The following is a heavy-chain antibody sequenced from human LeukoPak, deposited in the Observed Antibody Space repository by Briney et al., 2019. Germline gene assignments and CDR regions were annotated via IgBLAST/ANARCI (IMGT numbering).Heavy chain of an antibody. CDR2: IYYSAST. J-gene: IGHJ4*02. D-gene: IGHD1-14*01. V-gene: IGHV4-59*01. CDR1: GCTHSRYY. CDR3: ARAEVATGLFSFDY. Sequence: SETLSLTCTVSGCTHSRYYWIWLRQPPGQGLEWIGYIYYSASTNYNPSLKSRVTISVDTSKNQFSLKLSSVTAADTAVYYCARAEVATGLFSFDYWGQGTLVTVSS.